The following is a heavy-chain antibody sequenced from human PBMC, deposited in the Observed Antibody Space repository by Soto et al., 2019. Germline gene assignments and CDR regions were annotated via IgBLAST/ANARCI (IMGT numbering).Heavy chain of an antibody. Sequence: QVQLVQSGAEVRRPGSSVKVSCKASGGTFGSNAISWVRQAPGQGLEWMGNIMPIFGTTNNAQKFQGRVTITADESTNTAYMELSSLRSEDTAVYYCAREGYTFGPGAVRGAFDIWGQGTVVTVSS. CDR3: AREGYTFGPGAVRGAFDI. D-gene: IGHD1-1*01. CDR1: GGTFGSNA. J-gene: IGHJ3*02. CDR2: IMPIFGTT. V-gene: IGHV1-69*15.